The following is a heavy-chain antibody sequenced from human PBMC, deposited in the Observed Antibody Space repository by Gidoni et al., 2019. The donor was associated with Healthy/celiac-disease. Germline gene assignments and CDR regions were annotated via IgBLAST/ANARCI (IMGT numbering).Heavy chain of an antibody. CDR2: IYYSGST. J-gene: IGHJ4*02. CDR1: GGSISSSSYY. CDR3: ARHSNGMGITKFDY. D-gene: IGHD3-16*01. Sequence: QLQLQESGPGLVKPSETLSLTCTVSGGSISSSSYYWGWIRQPPGKGLEWIGSIYYSGSTYYNPSRKSRVTISVDTSKNQFSLKLSSVTAADTAVYYCARHSNGMGITKFDYWGQGTLVTVSS. V-gene: IGHV4-39*01.